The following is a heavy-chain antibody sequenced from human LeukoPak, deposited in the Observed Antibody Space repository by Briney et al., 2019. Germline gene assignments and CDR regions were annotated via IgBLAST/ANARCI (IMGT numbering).Heavy chain of an antibody. V-gene: IGHV3-30-3*01. J-gene: IGHJ4*02. Sequence: GGSLRLSCAASGFTFSSDAMHWVRQAPGKGLEWVALISYDGTNEYYADSVKGRFTIPRDNSKNTLYLQMNSLRAEDTAVYYCARDKHGTLDYWGQGTLVTVSS. CDR2: ISYDGTNE. CDR1: GFTFSSDA. D-gene: IGHD1-26*01. CDR3: ARDKHGTLDY.